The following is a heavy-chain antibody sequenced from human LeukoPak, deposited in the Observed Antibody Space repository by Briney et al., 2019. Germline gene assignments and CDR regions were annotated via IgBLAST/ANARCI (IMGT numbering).Heavy chain of an antibody. Sequence: SQTLSLTCAISGDSVSSNSVTWNWIRQSPSRGLEWLGRTYYRSTWYNDYAVSVRGRITVNPDTSKNQFSLKLSSVTAADTAVYYCARGLFRDSSSWYGYWGQGTLVTVSS. D-gene: IGHD6-13*01. J-gene: IGHJ4*02. CDR2: TYYRSTWYN. CDR3: ARGLFRDSSSWYGY. CDR1: GDSVSSNSVT. V-gene: IGHV6-1*01.